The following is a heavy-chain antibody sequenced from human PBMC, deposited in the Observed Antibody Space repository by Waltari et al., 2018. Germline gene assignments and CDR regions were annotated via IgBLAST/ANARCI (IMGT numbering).Heavy chain of an antibody. CDR1: GNTFTGYY. J-gene: IGHJ4*02. V-gene: IGHV1-2*06. CDR3: ARGSPVVPAAMDY. CDR2: INPNSGGT. Sequence: QVQLVQSGAEVKKPGASVKVSCTASGNTFTGYYMHWVRQAPGQGLEWMGRINPNSGGTNYAQKFQGRVTMTRDTSISTAYMELSRLRSDDTAVYYCARGSPVVPAAMDYWGQGTLVTVSS. D-gene: IGHD2-2*01.